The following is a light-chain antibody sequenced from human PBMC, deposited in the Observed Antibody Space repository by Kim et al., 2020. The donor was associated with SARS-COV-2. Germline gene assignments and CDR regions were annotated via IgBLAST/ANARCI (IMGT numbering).Light chain of an antibody. CDR3: QQYDNLPLT. J-gene: IGKJ4*01. CDR2: DAA. CDR1: QDISNY. V-gene: IGKV1-33*01. Sequence: ASVGDRVTIHCQAMQDISNYINCYQQKPGKAPKRLIYDAANLETGVPSRFSGSGSVTDVTFTISSLQPEDIATYYCQQYDNLPLTFGGGTKVDIK.